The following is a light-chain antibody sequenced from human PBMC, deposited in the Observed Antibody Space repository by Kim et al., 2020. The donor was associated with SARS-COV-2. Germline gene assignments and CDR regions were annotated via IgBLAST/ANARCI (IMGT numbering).Light chain of an antibody. J-gene: IGKJ4*01. CDR1: QSISSW. Sequence: DIQMTQSPSALSASVGDRVTITCRASQSISSWLAWYQQKPGKAPKLLIYDASTLESGVPSRFSGSGSGTEFTLTITGLQPDDFATYYCQQYNSYLPTFGGGTKVDIK. CDR3: QQYNSYLPT. V-gene: IGKV1-5*01. CDR2: DAS.